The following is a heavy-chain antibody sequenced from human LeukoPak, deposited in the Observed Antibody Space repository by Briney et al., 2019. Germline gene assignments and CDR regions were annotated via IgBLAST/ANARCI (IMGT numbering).Heavy chain of an antibody. D-gene: IGHD6-13*01. J-gene: IGHJ4*02. Sequence: PSETLSLTCTVSGGSISSYYWSWIRQPPGKGLEWIGYIYYSGSTNYNPPLKSRVTISVDTSKNQFSLKLSSVTAADTAVYYCAKDRSQLVRQYYFDYWGQGTLVTVSS. V-gene: IGHV4-59*12. CDR2: IYYSGST. CDR1: GGSISSYY. CDR3: AKDRSQLVRQYYFDY.